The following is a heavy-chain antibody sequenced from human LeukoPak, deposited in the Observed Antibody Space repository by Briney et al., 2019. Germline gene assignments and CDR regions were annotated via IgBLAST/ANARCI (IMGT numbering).Heavy chain of an antibody. CDR3: ARGQWELLCWFDP. J-gene: IGHJ5*02. V-gene: IGHV4-38-2*02. CDR1: GYSISSGYY. Sequence: SETLSLTCTVSGYSISSGYYWGWIRQPPGKGLEWIGSIYHSGSTYYNPSLKSRVTISVDTSKNQFSLKLSSVTAADTAVYYCARGQWELLCWFDPWGQGTLVTVSS. CDR2: IYHSGST. D-gene: IGHD1-26*01.